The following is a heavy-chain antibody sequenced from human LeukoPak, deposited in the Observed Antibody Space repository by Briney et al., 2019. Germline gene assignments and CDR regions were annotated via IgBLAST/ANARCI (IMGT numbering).Heavy chain of an antibody. J-gene: IGHJ5*02. Sequence: GGSLRLSCAASGFPVTSSYMSWVRQAPGKGLEWVAVLYSGGQTYYAGSVRGRFTISRDASKNTLYLQMNSLRAEDTAEYYCARARCDTCGYGSWGQGTLVTVSS. V-gene: IGHV3-66*02. D-gene: IGHD5-12*01. CDR1: GFPVTSSY. CDR3: ARARCDTCGYGS. CDR2: LYSGGQT.